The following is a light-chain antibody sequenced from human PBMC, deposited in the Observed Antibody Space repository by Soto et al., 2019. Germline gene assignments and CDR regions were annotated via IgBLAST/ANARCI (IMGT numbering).Light chain of an antibody. CDR1: SSDVGSYNL. V-gene: IGLV2-23*03. CDR3: CSYVSGSTFRV. CDR2: EGN. J-gene: IGLJ3*02. Sequence: QSLLTQPASVSGSPGQSITISCTETSSDVGSYNLVSWYQQHPGKAPKVMIYEGNKRPSGVSDRFSGSKSGNTASLTISGLQDEDEADYFCCSYVSGSTFRVFGGGTKVTVL.